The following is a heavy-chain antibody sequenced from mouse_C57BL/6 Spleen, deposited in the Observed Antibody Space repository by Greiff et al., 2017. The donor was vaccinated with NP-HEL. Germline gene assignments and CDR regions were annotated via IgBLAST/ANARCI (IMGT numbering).Heavy chain of an antibody. Sequence: EVQGVESGGDLVKPGGSLKLSCAASGFTFSSYGMSWVRQTPDKRLEWVATISSGGSYTYYPDSVKGRFTISRDNAKNTLYLQMSSLKSEDTAMYYCARKLDYGSSYEAWFAYWGQGTLVTVSA. V-gene: IGHV5-6*01. CDR3: ARKLDYGSSYEAWFAY. D-gene: IGHD1-1*01. CDR1: GFTFSSYG. J-gene: IGHJ3*01. CDR2: ISSGGSYT.